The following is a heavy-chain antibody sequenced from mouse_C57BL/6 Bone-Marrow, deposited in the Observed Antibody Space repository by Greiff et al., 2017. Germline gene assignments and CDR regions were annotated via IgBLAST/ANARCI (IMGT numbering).Heavy chain of an antibody. CDR2: IRNKANNHAT. V-gene: IGHV6-6*01. J-gene: IGHJ1*03. Sequence: EVQGVESGGGLVKPGGSLKLSCAASGFTFSDAWMDWVRQSPEKGLEWVAEIRNKANNHATYYAESVKGRFTISRDDSKSSVYLQMNSLRAEDTGIYYCTGYYGSSRYFDVWGTGTTVTVSS. D-gene: IGHD1-1*01. CDR1: GFTFSDAW. CDR3: TGYYGSSRYFDV.